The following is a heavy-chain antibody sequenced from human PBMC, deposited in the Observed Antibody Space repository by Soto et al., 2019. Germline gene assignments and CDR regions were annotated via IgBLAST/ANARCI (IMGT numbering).Heavy chain of an antibody. CDR3: AASSGYYLAEGDPGFDY. D-gene: IGHD3-22*01. V-gene: IGHV1-58*02. CDR2: IVVGSGNT. J-gene: IGHJ4*02. CDR1: GFTFTSSA. Sequence: SVKVSCKASGFTFTSSAMQWVRQARGQRLEWIGWIVVGSGNTNYAQKFQERVTITRDMSTSTAYMELSSLRSEDTAVYYCAASSGYYLAEGDPGFDYWGQGTLVTVSS.